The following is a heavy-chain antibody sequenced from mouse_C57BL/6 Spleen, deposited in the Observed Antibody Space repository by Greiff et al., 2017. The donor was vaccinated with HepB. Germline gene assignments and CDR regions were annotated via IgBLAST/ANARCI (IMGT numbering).Heavy chain of an antibody. D-gene: IGHD1-1*01. V-gene: IGHV1-82*01. CDR1: GYAFSSSW. J-gene: IGHJ2*01. CDR3: ARSDYYGSSFDY. Sequence: QVQLKQSGPELVKPGASVKISCKASGYAFSSSWMNWVKQRPGKGLEWIGRIYPGDGDTNYNGKFKGKATLTADKSSSTAYMQLSSLTSEDSAFYFCARSDYYGSSFDYWGQGTTLTVSS. CDR2: IYPGDGDT.